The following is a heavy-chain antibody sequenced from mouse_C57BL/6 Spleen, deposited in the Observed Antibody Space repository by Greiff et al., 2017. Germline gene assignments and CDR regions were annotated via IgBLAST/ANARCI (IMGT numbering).Heavy chain of an antibody. CDR1: GYTFTSYT. J-gene: IGHJ2*01. CDR2: INPSSGYT. D-gene: IGHD2-5*01. Sequence: VKLMESGAELARPGASVKMSCKASGYTFTSYTMHWVKQRPGQGLEWIGYINPSSGYTKYNQKFKDKATLTADKSSSTAYMQLSSLTSEDSAVYYCARPYSNYLDYWGQGTTLTVSS. V-gene: IGHV1-4*01. CDR3: ARPYSNYLDY.